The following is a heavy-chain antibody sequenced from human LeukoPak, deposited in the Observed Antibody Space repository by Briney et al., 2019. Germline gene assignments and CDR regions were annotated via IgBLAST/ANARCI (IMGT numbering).Heavy chain of an antibody. CDR3: ARGPNSVYDYHYGMDV. CDR2: SRNKAKRYTT. J-gene: IGHJ6*02. D-gene: IGHD5/OR15-5a*01. Sequence: GGSLRLSCAASGFTFCEHYMDWVRQAPGKGLEWVGRSRNKAKRYTTEYAASVKGRFSISRDGSTNSLYLQMNSLKNEDTAVYYCARGPNSVYDYHYGMDVWGQGTTVTVSS. V-gene: IGHV3-72*01. CDR1: GFTFCEHY.